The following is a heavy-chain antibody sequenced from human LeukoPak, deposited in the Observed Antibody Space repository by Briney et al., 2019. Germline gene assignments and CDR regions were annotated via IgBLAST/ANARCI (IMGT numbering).Heavy chain of an antibody. Sequence: GGSLRLSCAASGFTFSNAWMSWVRQAPGKGLEWVANINQDGGAKYYVDSLEGRFTISRDNNEKSLFLQLNSLTADDTAVYFCARAATTGTVDYWGQGTLVTVSS. V-gene: IGHV3-7*01. CDR3: ARAATTGTVDY. J-gene: IGHJ4*02. D-gene: IGHD1-1*01. CDR1: GFTFSNAW. CDR2: INQDGGAK.